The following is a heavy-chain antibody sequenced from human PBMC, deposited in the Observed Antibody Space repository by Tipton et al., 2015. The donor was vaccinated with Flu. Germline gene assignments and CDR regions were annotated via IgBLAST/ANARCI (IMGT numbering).Heavy chain of an antibody. D-gene: IGHD6-6*01. CDR3: ARAVGSSSSY. Sequence: SLRLSCAASGFTFSSYWMHWVRQAPGKGLEWVANIKQDGNEKYYVDSVKGRFTISRDNAKNSLHLQMNSLRAEDTAVYYCARAVGSSSSYWGQGTLVTVSS. CDR1: GFTFSSYW. V-gene: IGHV3-7*01. J-gene: IGHJ4*02. CDR2: IKQDGNEK.